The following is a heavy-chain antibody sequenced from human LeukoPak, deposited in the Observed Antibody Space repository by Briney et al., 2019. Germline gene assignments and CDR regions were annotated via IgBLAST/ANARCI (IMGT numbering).Heavy chain of an antibody. J-gene: IGHJ4*02. D-gene: IGHD3-10*01. CDR1: GYTFTSYY. CDR3: VREKGGSLIMVRSYDF. CDR2: FNPNIVST. V-gene: IGHV1-2*06. Sequence: ASVKVSCKASGYTFTSYYIQWVRQAPGQGLEWMGRFNPNIVSTRYAPTFQGRVTITPDTSTRPASLDLCSLRTDDTTMCYCVREKGGSLIMVRSYDFWGQGTLLTVSS.